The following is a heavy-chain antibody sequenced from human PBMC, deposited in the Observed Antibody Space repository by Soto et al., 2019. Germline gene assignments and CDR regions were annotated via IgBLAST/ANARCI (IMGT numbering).Heavy chain of an antibody. CDR3: ARENRAFDI. Sequence: EVQLVESGGGLVQPGGSLRLSCAASGFTFSDHYMDWVRQAPGKGLEWVGRIRNKANSHTTEYAASVKGRFLISSDDSKNALYLQMNSLKTEDTAVYYCARENRAFDIWGQGTMVTVSS. V-gene: IGHV3-72*01. J-gene: IGHJ3*02. CDR1: GFTFSDHY. CDR2: IRNKANSHTT.